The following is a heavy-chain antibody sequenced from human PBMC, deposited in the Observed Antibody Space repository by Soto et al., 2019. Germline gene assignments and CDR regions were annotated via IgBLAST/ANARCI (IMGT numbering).Heavy chain of an antibody. CDR3: ASGGYIYGPFDY. CDR1: GYTFSNYY. V-gene: IGHV1-46*01. CDR2: INPNGGST. Sequence: QVQLVQSGAEVKKPGASVKVSCRASGYTFSNYYIHWVRQAPGQGLEWMGIINPNGGSTTYAQNFQGRVTITRDTSTSTVNMELSSLRSEDTAVYYCASGGYIYGPFDYWGQGTLVTVSS. D-gene: IGHD5-18*01. J-gene: IGHJ4*02.